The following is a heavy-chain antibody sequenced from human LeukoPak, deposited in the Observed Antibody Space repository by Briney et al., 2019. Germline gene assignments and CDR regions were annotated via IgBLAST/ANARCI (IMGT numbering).Heavy chain of an antibody. CDR2: ISWNSGNI. V-gene: IGHV3-9*03. J-gene: IGHJ4*02. Sequence: SLRLSCAASGFSFDDYAMHWVRPAPGKGLEWVSGISWNSGNIGYADSVKGRFTTSRDNAKNSLYLQMNSLRAEDMALYYCAKGSYSYGSSRIDSWGQGTLVTVPS. CDR3: AKGSYSYGSSRIDS. CDR1: GFSFDDYA. D-gene: IGHD5-18*01.